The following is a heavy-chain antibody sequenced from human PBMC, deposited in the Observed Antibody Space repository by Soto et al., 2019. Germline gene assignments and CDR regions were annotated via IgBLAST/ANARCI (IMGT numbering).Heavy chain of an antibody. V-gene: IGHV3-53*01. D-gene: IGHD5-18*01. CDR1: GFTVSSNY. J-gene: IGHJ4*02. CDR3: ARDFYGGYTYGPGDY. CDR2: IYSGGST. Sequence: GGSLRLSCAASGFTVSSNYMSWVRQAPGKGLEWVSVIYSGGSTYYADSVKGRFTIFRDNAKRSLYLQMNSLRAEDTAVYYCARDFYGGYTYGPGDYWGQGALVTVSS.